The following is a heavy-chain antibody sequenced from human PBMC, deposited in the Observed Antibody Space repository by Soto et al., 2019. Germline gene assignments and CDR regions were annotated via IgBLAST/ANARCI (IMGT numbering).Heavy chain of an antibody. D-gene: IGHD4-17*01. CDR3: ARDGGGATVFFGYRDY. CDR1: GNIFSGFG. J-gene: IGHJ4*02. Sequence: QVQLEESGGGVVQPGRSLRLSCAASGNIFSGFGMHWVRQAPGKGLEWVAVIRYDGSNIYYADSVQGRFTISRDNSKNTLYLKMNSLRAEDTAVYYCARDGGGATVFFGYRDYWGQGALVTVSS. V-gene: IGHV3-33*01. CDR2: IRYDGSNI.